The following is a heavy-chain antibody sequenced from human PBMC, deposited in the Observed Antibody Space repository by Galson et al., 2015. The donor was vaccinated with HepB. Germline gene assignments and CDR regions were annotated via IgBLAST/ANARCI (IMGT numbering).Heavy chain of an antibody. CDR1: GFTFSSYG. CDR2: ISYDGSNK. V-gene: IGHV3-30*18. J-gene: IGHJ4*02. Sequence: SLRLSCAASGFTFSSYGMHWVRQAPGKGLEWVAVISYDGSNKYYADSVKGRFTISRDNSKNTLYLQMNSLRAEDTAVYYCAKDPYYYDSSGYYYPGGYWGQGTLVTVSS. D-gene: IGHD3-22*01. CDR3: AKDPYYYDSSGYYYPGGY.